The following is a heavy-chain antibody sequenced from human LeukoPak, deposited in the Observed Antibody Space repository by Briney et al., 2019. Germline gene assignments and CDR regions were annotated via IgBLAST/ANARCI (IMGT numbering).Heavy chain of an antibody. CDR2: INPNSGGT. D-gene: IGHD6-13*01. V-gene: IGHV1-2*02. CDR1: GYPFIDYY. CDR3: ARQAYSSSWYRDYYYGMDV. Sequence: ASVKVSCKASGYPFIDYYLHWVRQAPGQGLEWMGWINPNSGGTNYAQKFQGRVTMTRDTSISTAYMELSRLRSDDTAVYYCARQAYSSSWYRDYYYGMDVWGQGTTVTVSS. J-gene: IGHJ6*02.